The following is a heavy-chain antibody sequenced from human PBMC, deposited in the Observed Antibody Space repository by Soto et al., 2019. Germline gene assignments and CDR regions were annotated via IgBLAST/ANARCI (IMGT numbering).Heavy chain of an antibody. CDR2: IDGSSDYT. Sequence: GGSLRLSCTASGFLFTDYYMSWIRQPPGKGLEWLAYIDGSSDYTNSADSVKGRFTISRDNAKNSVFLQMNNLRADDTAAYYCARDLRFSSTNYFDFWGRGTLVTVSS. CDR1: GFLFTDYY. CDR3: ARDLRFSSTNYFDF. J-gene: IGHJ4*02. V-gene: IGHV3-11*06. D-gene: IGHD2-8*01.